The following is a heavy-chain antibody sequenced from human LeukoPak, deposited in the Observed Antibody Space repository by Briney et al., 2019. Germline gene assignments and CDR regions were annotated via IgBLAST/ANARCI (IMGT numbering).Heavy chain of an antibody. J-gene: IGHJ4*02. CDR1: GGTFSSYA. Sequence: ASVKVSCKASGGTFSSYAISWVRQAPGQGLEWMGRIIPILGIANSAQTFQGRVTITADKSTSTAYMELSSLRSEDTAVYYCARDRVTGTPTGADYWGQGTLVTVSS. CDR2: IIPILGIA. V-gene: IGHV1-69*04. D-gene: IGHD1-7*01. CDR3: ARDRVTGTPTGADY.